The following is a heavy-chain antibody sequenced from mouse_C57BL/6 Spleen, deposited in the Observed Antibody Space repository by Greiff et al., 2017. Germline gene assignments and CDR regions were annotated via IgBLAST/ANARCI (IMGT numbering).Heavy chain of an antibody. J-gene: IGHJ4*01. CDR1: GFSLTSYG. CDR2: IWGDGST. D-gene: IGHD1-1*01. Sequence: VHLVESGPGLVAPSQSLSITCTVSGFSLTSYGVSWVRQPPGKGLEWLGVIWGDGSTNYHSALISRLSISKDNSKSQVFLKLNSLQTDDTATYYCAKEGITTVVATDYAMDYWGQGTSVTVSS. V-gene: IGHV2-3*01. CDR3: AKEGITTVVATDYAMDY.